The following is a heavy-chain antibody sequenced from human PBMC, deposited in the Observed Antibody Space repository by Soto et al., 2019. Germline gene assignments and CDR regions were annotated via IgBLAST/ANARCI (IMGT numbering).Heavy chain of an antibody. D-gene: IGHD2-2*01. V-gene: IGHV4-59*08. J-gene: IGHJ4*02. CDR2: IYDSGNS. CDR1: GGSINNYY. CDR3: AGQGGYCTTTTCYDM. Sequence: SETLSLTCSVSGGSINNYYWSWIRQPPGKGLEWIGYIYDSGNSNYNPSLKTRVSISLGSSKNQFSLILSSVTAADTAVYYCAGQGGYCTTTTCYDMWGQGTPVTVSS.